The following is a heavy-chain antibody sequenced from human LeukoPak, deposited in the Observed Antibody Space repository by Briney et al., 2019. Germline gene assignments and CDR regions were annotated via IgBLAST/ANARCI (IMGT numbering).Heavy chain of an antibody. Sequence: GGSLRLSCAGSGFPFAAFSVHWVRQAPGKGLEWVSSISSGDGGYIYYADSVRSRFTISRDNAEDSVYLQMKSLRAEDTAVYYCARGNAPLPFDYWGQGTPVTVSS. J-gene: IGHJ4*02. CDR2: ISSGDGGYI. V-gene: IGHV3-21*01. CDR1: GFPFAAFS. D-gene: IGHD2-2*01. CDR3: ARGNAPLPFDY.